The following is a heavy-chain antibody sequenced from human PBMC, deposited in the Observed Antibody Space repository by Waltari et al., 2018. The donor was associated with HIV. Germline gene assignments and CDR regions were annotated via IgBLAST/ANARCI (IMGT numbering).Heavy chain of an antibody. CDR2: IDCSGTST. J-gene: IGHJ5*02. D-gene: IGHD2-2*01. V-gene: IGHV3-20*01. Sequence: EVQLVESGGGVVRPGGSLRLSCAASRFTFDDYGMTWVRQGAGKGMWLVAGIDCSGTSTSYAVSGKGRFTISRDNARNSLYLQRNSLGAEDTAFYHCCRGAYQWFDPWGQGTLVTVSS. CDR3: CRGAYQWFDP. CDR1: RFTFDDYG.